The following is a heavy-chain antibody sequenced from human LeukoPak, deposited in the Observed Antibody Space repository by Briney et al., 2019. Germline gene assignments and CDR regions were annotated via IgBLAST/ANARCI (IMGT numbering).Heavy chain of an antibody. CDR2: ISSSSSTI. CDR1: GFTFSSYS. J-gene: IGHJ4*02. V-gene: IGHV3-48*01. D-gene: IGHD3-3*01. CDR3: ARAPWSGNYPNHFDY. Sequence: GGSLRLSCAASGFTFSSYSMNWVRQAPGKGLEWVSYISSSSSTIYYADSVKGRFTISRDNAKNSLYLQMNSLRAEDTAVYYCARAPWSGNYPNHFDYWGQGTLVTVSS.